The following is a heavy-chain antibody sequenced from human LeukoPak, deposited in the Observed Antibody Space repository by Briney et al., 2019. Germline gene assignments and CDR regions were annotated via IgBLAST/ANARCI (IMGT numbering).Heavy chain of an antibody. CDR3: ARDVGSDIVVVPAAIRGSFDY. CDR1: GYTFTGYY. CDR2: INPNSGGT. D-gene: IGHD2-2*01. Sequence: EAPVKVSCKASGYTFTGYYMHWVRQAPGQGLEWMGWINPNSGGTNYAQKFQGRVTMTRDTSISTAYMELSRLRSDDTAVYYCARDVGSDIVVVPAAIRGSFDYWGQGTLVTVSS. J-gene: IGHJ4*02. V-gene: IGHV1-2*02.